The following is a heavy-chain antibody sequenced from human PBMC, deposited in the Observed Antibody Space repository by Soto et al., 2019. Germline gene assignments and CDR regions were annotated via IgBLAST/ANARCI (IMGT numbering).Heavy chain of an antibody. D-gene: IGHD2-15*01. Sequence: EVQLVESGGGLVQPGGSLRLSCAASGFTFSSYWMSWVRQAPGKGLEWVANIKQDGSEKYYVDSVKGRFTISRDNAKNSLYLQMNSLRAEDTAVYYCARFGCSGGSCPPYYYYGMDVWGQGTTVTVSS. CDR1: GFTFSSYW. CDR3: ARFGCSGGSCPPYYYYGMDV. CDR2: IKQDGSEK. V-gene: IGHV3-7*01. J-gene: IGHJ6*02.